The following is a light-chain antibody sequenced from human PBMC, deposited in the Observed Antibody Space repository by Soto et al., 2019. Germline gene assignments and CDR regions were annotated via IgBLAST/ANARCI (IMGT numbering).Light chain of an antibody. CDR1: QTVSITY. V-gene: IGKV3-20*01. J-gene: IGKJ4*01. CDR2: GAS. CDR3: QQYGYLVT. Sequence: VLTQSPGTLSLSPGESATLYCRASQTVSITYLTWYQQKPGQAPRLLIFGASKRATGIPDRFSGSGSGTDFTLTISRLEPEDFAMYYCQQYGYLVTFGGGTKVDIK.